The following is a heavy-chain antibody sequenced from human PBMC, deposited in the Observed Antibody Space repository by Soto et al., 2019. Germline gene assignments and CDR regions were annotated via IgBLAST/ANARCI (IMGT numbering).Heavy chain of an antibody. CDR2: INPNSGGT. V-gene: IGHV1-2*02. CDR3: ARDRTAARGANYYYSYMDF. J-gene: IGHJ6*02. Sequence: ASVKVSCKASGYTFTGYYMHWVRQAPGQGLEWMGWINPNSGGTNYAQKFQGRVTMTRDTSISTAYMELSRLRSDDTAVYYCARDRTAARGANYYYSYMDFWGQGTTVTVSS. CDR1: GYTFTGYY. D-gene: IGHD6-13*01.